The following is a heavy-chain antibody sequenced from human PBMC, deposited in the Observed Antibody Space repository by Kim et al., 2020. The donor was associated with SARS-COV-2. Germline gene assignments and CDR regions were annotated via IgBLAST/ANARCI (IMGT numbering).Heavy chain of an antibody. Sequence: SETLSLTCAVYGGSFSGYYWSWIRQPPGKGLEWIGEINHSGSTNYNPSLKSRVTISVDTSKNQFSLKLSSVTAADTAVYYCAREWIVVVPAAIQGSWFDPWGQGTLVTVSS. D-gene: IGHD2-2*02. V-gene: IGHV4-34*01. CDR3: AREWIVVVPAAIQGSWFDP. CDR2: INHSGST. CDR1: GGSFSGYY. J-gene: IGHJ5*02.